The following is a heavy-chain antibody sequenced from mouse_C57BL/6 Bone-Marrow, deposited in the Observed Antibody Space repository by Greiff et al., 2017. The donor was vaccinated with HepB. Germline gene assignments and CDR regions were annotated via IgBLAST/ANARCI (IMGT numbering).Heavy chain of an antibody. D-gene: IGHD1-1*01. CDR1: GFTFSSYA. CDR2: ISDGDSYT. Sequence: EVMLVESGGGLVKPGGSLKLSCAASGFTFSSYAMSWVRQTPEKRLEWVATISDGDSYTYYPNNVKCRFTISRDNAKNNLYLQMSHLKSEDTAMYDCARATVVAHYYAMDYWGQGTSVTVSS. CDR3: ARATVVAHYYAMDY. J-gene: IGHJ4*01. V-gene: IGHV5-4*03.